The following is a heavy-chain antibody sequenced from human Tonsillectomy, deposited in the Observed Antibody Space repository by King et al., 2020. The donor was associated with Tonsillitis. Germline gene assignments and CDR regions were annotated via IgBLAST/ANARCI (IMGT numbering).Heavy chain of an antibody. CDR1: GGSISSGGYS. J-gene: IGHJ4*02. V-gene: IGHV4-30-2*01. Sequence: QLQESGSGLVKPSQTLSLTCAVSGGSISSGGYSWSWIRQPPGKGLEWIGYIYHSGSTYYNPSLKSRVTISVDRSKNQFSLKLSSVTAADTAVYYCARSPHYYDSSGYDFDDWGQGTLVTVSS. CDR2: IYHSGST. CDR3: ARSPHYYDSSGYDFDD. D-gene: IGHD3-22*01.